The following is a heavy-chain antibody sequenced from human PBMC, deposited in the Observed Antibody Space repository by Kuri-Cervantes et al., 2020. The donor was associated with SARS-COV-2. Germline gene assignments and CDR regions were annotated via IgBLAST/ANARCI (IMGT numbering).Heavy chain of an antibody. CDR1: GFTFSSYA. CDR3: ASLSITGTTQFDY. CDR2: IRGSGGTT. V-gene: IGHV3-23*01. Sequence: GGSLRLSCGASGFTFSSYAMSWVRQAPGKGLEWVSVIRGSGGTTYYAGSVKGRFTVSRDNSKNTLYLQMNSLRAEDTAVYYCASLSITGTTQFDYWGQGTLVTVSS. J-gene: IGHJ4*02. D-gene: IGHD1-20*01.